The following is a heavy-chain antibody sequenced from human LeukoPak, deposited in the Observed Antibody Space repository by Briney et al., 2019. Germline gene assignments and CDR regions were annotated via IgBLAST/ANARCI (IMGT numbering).Heavy chain of an antibody. V-gene: IGHV3-30*04. CDR3: ARGGSARKESRWFDP. CDR1: GFTFSSYA. CDR2: ISYDGSNK. Sequence: GGSLRLSCAASGFTFSSYAMHWVRQAPGKGLEWVAVISYDGSNKYYADSVKGRFTISRDNSKNTLYLQMNSLRAEDTAVYYCARGGSARKESRWFDPWGQGTLVTVSS. D-gene: IGHD2-15*01. J-gene: IGHJ5*02.